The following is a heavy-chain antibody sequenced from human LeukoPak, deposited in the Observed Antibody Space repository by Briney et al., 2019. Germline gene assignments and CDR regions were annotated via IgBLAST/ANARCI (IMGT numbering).Heavy chain of an antibody. Sequence: PVKVSRKASGGTLSSYAISWVRQAPGQGLEWMGGIIPIFGTANYAQKFQGRVTITADESTSTAYMELSSLRSEDTAVYYCARDLAITIFGVVIRTDAFDIWGQGTMVTVSS. V-gene: IGHV1-69*13. CDR3: ARDLAITIFGVVIRTDAFDI. J-gene: IGHJ3*02. CDR2: IIPIFGTA. D-gene: IGHD3-3*01. CDR1: GGTLSSYA.